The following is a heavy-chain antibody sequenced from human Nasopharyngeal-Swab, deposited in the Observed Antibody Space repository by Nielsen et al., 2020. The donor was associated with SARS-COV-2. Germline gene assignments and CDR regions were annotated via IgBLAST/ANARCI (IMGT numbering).Heavy chain of an antibody. Sequence: GESLKISCAASGSTFSAYRMNWVRQAPGKGLEWVSSINSLSTYIHYVDLVKGRFTISRDNAKSSLYLQMNSLRAEDTAVYYCARERGSSGLDGFDIWGQGTMVTVSP. CDR2: INSLSTYI. D-gene: IGHD6-19*01. CDR1: GSTFSAYR. CDR3: ARERGSSGLDGFDI. J-gene: IGHJ3*02. V-gene: IGHV3-21*01.